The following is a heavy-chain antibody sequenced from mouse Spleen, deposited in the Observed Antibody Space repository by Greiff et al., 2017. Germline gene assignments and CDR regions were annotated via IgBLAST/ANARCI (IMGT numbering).Heavy chain of an antibody. CDR2: ISSGGSYT. CDR3: ARRDGYAGDAMDY. D-gene: IGHD2-2*01. V-gene: IGHV5-9-3*01. J-gene: IGHJ4*01. CDR1: GFTFSSYA. Sequence: EVQRVESGGGLVKPGGSLKLSCAASGFTFSSYAMSWVRQTPEKRLEWVATISSGGSYTYYPDSVKGRFTISRDNAKNTLYLQMSSLRSEDTAMYYCARRDGYAGDAMDYWGQGTSVTVSS.